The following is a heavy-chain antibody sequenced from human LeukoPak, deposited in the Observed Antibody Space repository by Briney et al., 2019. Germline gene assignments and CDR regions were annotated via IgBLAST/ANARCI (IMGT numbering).Heavy chain of an antibody. D-gene: IGHD1-14*01. CDR3: ARESPDSFYFDY. CDR2: VIPASGGT. CDR1: GYRFTTYY. Sequence: GASVKVSCKASGYRFTTYYIHWVRQAPGQGPELMGIVIPASGGTDYGHKFQGRVTMTRDTSTNTVYMELSSLRFEDTAIYYCARESPDSFYFDYWGQGTLVTVSS. V-gene: IGHV1-46*01. J-gene: IGHJ4*02.